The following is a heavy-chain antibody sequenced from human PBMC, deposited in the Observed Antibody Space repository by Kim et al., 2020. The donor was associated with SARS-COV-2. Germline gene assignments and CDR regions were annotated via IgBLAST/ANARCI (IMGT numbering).Heavy chain of an antibody. CDR2: IYYSGST. Sequence: SETLSLTCTVSGGSISSYYWSWIRQPPGKGLEWIGYIYYSGSTNYNPSLKSRVTISVDTSKNQFSLKLSSVTAADTAVYYCARDYYDSSGYWSPVAFDIWGQGTMVTVSS. J-gene: IGHJ3*02. D-gene: IGHD3-22*01. CDR3: ARDYYDSSGYWSPVAFDI. CDR1: GGSISSYY. V-gene: IGHV4-59*01.